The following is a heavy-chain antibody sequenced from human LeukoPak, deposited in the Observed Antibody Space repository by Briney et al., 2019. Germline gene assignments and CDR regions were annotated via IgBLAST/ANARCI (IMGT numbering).Heavy chain of an antibody. V-gene: IGHV1-69*13. D-gene: IGHD3-22*01. CDR1: GGTFSSYA. Sequence: GASVKVSCKASGGTFSSYAISWVRQAPGQGLEWMGGIIPIFGTANYAQKFQGRVTITADESTSTAYMELSSLRSEDTAVYYCAGGGIPYYYDSSGYQYYFDYWGQGTLVTVSS. CDR2: IIPIFGTA. J-gene: IGHJ4*02. CDR3: AGGGIPYYYDSSGYQYYFDY.